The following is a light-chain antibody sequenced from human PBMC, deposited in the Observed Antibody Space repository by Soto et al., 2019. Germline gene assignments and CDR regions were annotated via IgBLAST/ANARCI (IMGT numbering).Light chain of an antibody. V-gene: IGKV2-28*01. Sequence: DIVMTQSPLSLPVTPGEPASISCRSSQSLLHSNGYNYLDWYLQKPGQSPQLLIYLGSNRASGVPDRFSGSGSGKDFTRKIRRGEAEEGGEYHCMQALQAPLTFGPGTKVDIK. J-gene: IGKJ3*01. CDR1: QSLLHSNGYNY. CDR3: MQALQAPLT. CDR2: LGS.